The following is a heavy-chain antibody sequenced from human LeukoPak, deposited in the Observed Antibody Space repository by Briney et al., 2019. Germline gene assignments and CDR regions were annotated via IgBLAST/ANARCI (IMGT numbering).Heavy chain of an antibody. CDR3: TTVGFLICSGGSCYTSDF. D-gene: IGHD2-15*01. CDR1: GFTFSKAW. J-gene: IGHJ4*02. Sequence: GGSLRLSCAASGFTFSKAWMNWVRQAPGKGLEWVGRIKSKTDSGTTDYAAPVKGRFTISRDDSKNTLYLQMNSLKTEDTAVYYCTTVGFLICSGGSCYTSDFWGQGTLVTVSS. CDR2: IKSKTDSGTT. V-gene: IGHV3-15*01.